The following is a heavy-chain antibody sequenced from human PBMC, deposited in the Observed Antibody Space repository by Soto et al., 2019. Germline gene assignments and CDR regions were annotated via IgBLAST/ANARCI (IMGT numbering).Heavy chain of an antibody. J-gene: IGHJ5*02. CDR1: GGTFSSYA. CDR2: IIPMFGKA. V-gene: IGHV1-69*13. CDR3: ARGGSYYDSSGYPKNNWFDP. Sequence: SVKVSCKAFGGTFSSYAINWVRQAPGQGLEWMGGIIPMFGKANYAQKFQGRVTITADESTSTAYMELSSLRSEDTALYYCARGGSYYDSSGYPKNNWFDPWGQGTLVTVSS. D-gene: IGHD3-22*01.